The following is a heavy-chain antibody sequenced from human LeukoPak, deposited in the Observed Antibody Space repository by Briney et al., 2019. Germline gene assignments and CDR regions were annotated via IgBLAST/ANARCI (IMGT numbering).Heavy chain of an antibody. J-gene: IGHJ4*02. CDR1: GFTFSSYE. Sequence: GGSLRLSCAASGFTFSSYEMNWVRQAPGKGLEWVSYISSSGSTIYYADSVKGRFTISRDNTKNSLYLQMNSLRAEDTAVYYCAAELYSGTYGRCCSFAFWGQGTPVTVSS. D-gene: IGHD1-26*01. CDR2: ISSSGSTI. CDR3: AAELYSGTYGRCCSFAF. V-gene: IGHV3-48*03.